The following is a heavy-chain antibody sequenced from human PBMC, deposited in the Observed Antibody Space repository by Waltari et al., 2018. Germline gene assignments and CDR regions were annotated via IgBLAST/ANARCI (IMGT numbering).Heavy chain of an antibody. J-gene: IGHJ3*01. CDR3: ATPAQDHDALHL. CDR1: PSIVTDHY. V-gene: IGHV1-69-2*01. CDR2: VDLDDGET. Sequence: EVQLEQSGPEVRRPGATVKISSTIPPSIVTDHYMHWVQQAPGKGLDWIGLVDLDDGETKYGKRFRGRVTITADASTYTASMNLSGLTSDDTAIYFCATPAQDHDALHLWGQGTMVTVSS.